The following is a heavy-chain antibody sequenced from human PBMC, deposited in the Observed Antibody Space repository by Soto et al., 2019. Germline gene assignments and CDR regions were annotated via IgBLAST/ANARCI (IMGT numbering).Heavy chain of an antibody. CDR2: INRDGSNT. CDR3: ARDNYVFWSGVFYYYIDV. V-gene: IGHV3-74*01. Sequence: EVQLVESGGGLVQPGGSLRLSCAASGFTFSSHWMHWVRQAPGKGLVWVSRINRDGSNTSYADSVKGRSTISRDNAKNTLYLEMHSLRAEDTAVYYCARDNYVFWSGVFYYYIDVWGKGTTVTVSS. D-gene: IGHD3-3*01. CDR1: GFTFSSHW. J-gene: IGHJ6*03.